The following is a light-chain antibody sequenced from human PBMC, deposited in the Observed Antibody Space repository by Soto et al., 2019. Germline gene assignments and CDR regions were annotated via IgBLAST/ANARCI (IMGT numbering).Light chain of an antibody. V-gene: IGLV1-40*01. J-gene: IGLJ1*01. CDR3: QSYDSSLNRV. CDR2: GDN. Sequence: QLVLSQPPSVPGAPGQRITISCTGSSSNIGANYDVHWYRQVPGTAPKLLMSGDNNRPSGVADRFSGSKSGTSASLAITRLQAEDEADYYCQSYDSSLNRVFGTGT. CDR1: SSNIGANYD.